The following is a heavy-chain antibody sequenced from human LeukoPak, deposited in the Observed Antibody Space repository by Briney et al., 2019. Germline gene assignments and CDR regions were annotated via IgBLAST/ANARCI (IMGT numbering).Heavy chain of an antibody. J-gene: IGHJ4*02. V-gene: IGHV4-4*09. CDR3: ARSLLSSGYYYGRTRSDYYFDY. D-gene: IGHD3-22*01. CDR1: GGSISSYY. CDR2: IYTSGST. Sequence: SETLSLTCTLSGGSISSYYWSWIRQPPGKGLEWIGYIYTSGSTNYNHSLKSRVTISVDTSKNQFSLKLSSVTAADAAVYYCARSLLSSGYYYGRTRSDYYFDYWGQGTLATVSS.